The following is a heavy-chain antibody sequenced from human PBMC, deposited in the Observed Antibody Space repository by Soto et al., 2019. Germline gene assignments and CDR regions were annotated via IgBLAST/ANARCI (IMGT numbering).Heavy chain of an antibody. V-gene: IGHV1-69*06. J-gene: IGHJ6*02. CDR2: IIPIFSTT. CDR3: ARGGLQAQGVQYNHYAMDV. CDR1: GGTFDRHT. Sequence: SVKVSCKASGGTFDRHTIDWVRQAPGQGLEWMGGIIPIFSTTKYAQKFQARVMLTADKSTSTAYRELSSLRYEDTAVYYCARGGLQAQGVQYNHYAMDVWGQGPRSPSP. D-gene: IGHD4-4*01.